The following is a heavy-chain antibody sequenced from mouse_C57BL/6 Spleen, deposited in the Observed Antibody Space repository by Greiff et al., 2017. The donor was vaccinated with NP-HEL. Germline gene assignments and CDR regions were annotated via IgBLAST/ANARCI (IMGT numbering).Heavy chain of an antibody. J-gene: IGHJ2*01. CDR1: GYTFTSYW. CDR3: ARHSNYPYGY. CDR2: IYPSDSET. D-gene: IGHD2-5*01. V-gene: IGHV1-61*01. Sequence: QVQLQQPGAELVRPGSSVKLSCKASGYTFTSYWMDWVKQRPGQGLEWIGNIYPSDSETHYNQKFKDKATLTVDKSSSTAYMQLSSLTSEDSAVYYCARHSNYPYGYWGQGTTLTVSS.